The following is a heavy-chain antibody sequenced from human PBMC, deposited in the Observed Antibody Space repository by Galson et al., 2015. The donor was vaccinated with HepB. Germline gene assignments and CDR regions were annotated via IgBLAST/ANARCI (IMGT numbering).Heavy chain of an antibody. Sequence: SLRLSCAASGFTVSSNYISWVRQAPGKGLEWVSVIYSGGSTYYADSVKGRFTISRDNSKNTLYLQMNSLRAEDTAVYYCARAVAIFGVVNWFDPWGQGTLVTVSS. D-gene: IGHD3-3*01. CDR2: IYSGGST. V-gene: IGHV3-66*01. CDR1: GFTVSSNY. CDR3: ARAVAIFGVVNWFDP. J-gene: IGHJ5*02.